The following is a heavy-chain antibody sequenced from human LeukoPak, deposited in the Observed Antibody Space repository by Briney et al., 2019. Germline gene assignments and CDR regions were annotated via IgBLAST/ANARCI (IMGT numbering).Heavy chain of an antibody. CDR3: ARGPPFYDFWSGYFTYFDY. Sequence: SETQSLTCAVYGGSFSGYYWSWIRQPPGKGLEWIGEINHSGSTNYNPSLKSRVTISVDTSKSQFSLKLSSVTAADTAVYYCARGPPFYDFWSGYFTYFDYWGQGTLVTVSS. J-gene: IGHJ4*02. CDR1: GGSFSGYY. D-gene: IGHD3-3*01. V-gene: IGHV4-34*01. CDR2: INHSGST.